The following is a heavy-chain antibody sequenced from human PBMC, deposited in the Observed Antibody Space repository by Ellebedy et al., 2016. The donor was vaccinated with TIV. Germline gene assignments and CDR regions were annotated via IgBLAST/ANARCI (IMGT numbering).Heavy chain of an antibody. J-gene: IGHJ4*02. CDR1: GGSISSSSYY. V-gene: IGHV4-39*07. CDR2: IYYSGST. Sequence: SETLSLXCTVSGGSISSSSYYWGWIRQPPGKGLEWIGSIYYSGSTYYNPSLKSRVTISVDTSKNQFSLKLSSVTAADTAVYYCASSTVTDYFDYWGQGTLVTVSS. D-gene: IGHD4-17*01. CDR3: ASSTVTDYFDY.